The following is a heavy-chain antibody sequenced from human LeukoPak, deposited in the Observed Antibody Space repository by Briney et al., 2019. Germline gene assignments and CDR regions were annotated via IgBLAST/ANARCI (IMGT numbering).Heavy chain of an antibody. CDR2: MNPNSGNT. V-gene: IGHV1-8*01. D-gene: IGHD3-10*01. CDR1: GYTFTSYD. CDR3: ARVWGYYGSGSYYYGMDV. Sequence: VASVKVSCKASGYTFTSYDINWVRQATGQGLEWMGWMNPNSGNTGYAQKFQGRVTMTRNTSITTAYMELSSLRSEDTAVYYCARVWGYYGSGSYYYGMDVWGQGTTVTVSS. J-gene: IGHJ6*02.